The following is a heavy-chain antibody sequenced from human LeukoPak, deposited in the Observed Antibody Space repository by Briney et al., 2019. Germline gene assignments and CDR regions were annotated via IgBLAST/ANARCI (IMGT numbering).Heavy chain of an antibody. J-gene: IGHJ4*02. CDR2: ISGAGDYM. CDR1: GFTFNTYN. CDR3: ARTYGRGSLDY. V-gene: IGHV3-21*05. D-gene: IGHD4-17*01. Sequence: GGSLRLSCVASGFTFNTYNMNWVRQTPGKGLEWVSYISGAGDYMLYADSVKGRFTVSRDNAKTSVYLQMNSLRVEDTAVYYCARTYGRGSLDYWGQGTLVTVSS.